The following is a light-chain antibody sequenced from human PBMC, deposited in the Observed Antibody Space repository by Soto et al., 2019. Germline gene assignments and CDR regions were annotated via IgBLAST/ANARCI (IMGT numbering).Light chain of an antibody. CDR3: SSYTSSIYV. CDR1: SSDVGGYNY. CDR2: EVS. Sequence: QSALTQPASVSGSPGQSITISCTGTSSDVGGYNYVSWYQQHPGKAPKLMIYEVSNRPSGVSNRFSGSKSGNTASLTISGLRAEDEADYYCSSYTSSIYVFGTGTKVTVL. J-gene: IGLJ1*01. V-gene: IGLV2-14*01.